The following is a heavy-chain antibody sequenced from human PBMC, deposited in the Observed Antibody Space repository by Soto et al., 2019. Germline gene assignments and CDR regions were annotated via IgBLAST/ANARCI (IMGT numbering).Heavy chain of an antibody. J-gene: IGHJ1*01. CDR2: IYWDDDK. CDR1: GFSLSTSGVG. Sequence: SGPTLVNPTQTLTLTCTFSGFSLSTSGVGVGWIRQPPGKALEWLALIYWDDDKRYSPSLKSRLTITKDTSKNQVVLTMTNMDPVDTATYYCAHRVGGCISTSRYVHLPHWGQGTLVTVSS. V-gene: IGHV2-5*02. CDR3: AHRVGGCISTSRYVHLPH. D-gene: IGHD2-2*01.